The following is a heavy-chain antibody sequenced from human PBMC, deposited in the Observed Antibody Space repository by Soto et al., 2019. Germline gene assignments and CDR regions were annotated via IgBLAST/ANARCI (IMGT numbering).Heavy chain of an antibody. V-gene: IGHV3-11*01. J-gene: IGHJ4*02. Sequence: GSLRLSCDTSGFTFRNFYMSWSRQAPGKGLEWVSYVSSSGKTTYYADSVKGRFTISRDNAQKALYLQMNSLRVEDTAVYCCVRSDSRGWELDSCAQRPPVTVSP. CDR2: VSSSGKTT. CDR3: VRSDSRGWELDS. D-gene: IGHD6-19*01. CDR1: GFTFRNFY.